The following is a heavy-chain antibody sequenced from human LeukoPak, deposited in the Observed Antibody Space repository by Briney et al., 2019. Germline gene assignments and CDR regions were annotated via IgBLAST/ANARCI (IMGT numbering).Heavy chain of an antibody. CDR1: GDSLSRYY. J-gene: IGHJ4*02. CDR3: ARGSYGDPIDN. V-gene: IGHV4-59*01. Sequence: SETLSLTCTVSGDSLSRYYWFWIRQSPGKGPEWIGYVYSSVSTNYNPSLKSRVTISIDTSENQFSLKLASMTAADTAVYYCARGSYGDPIDNWGQGILVTVSS. CDR2: VYSSVST. D-gene: IGHD7-27*01.